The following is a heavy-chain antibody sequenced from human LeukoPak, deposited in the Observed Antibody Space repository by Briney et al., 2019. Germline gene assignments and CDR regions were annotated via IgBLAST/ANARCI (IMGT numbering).Heavy chain of an antibody. CDR2: IYYSGST. CDR3: ARAVEGVVVVAADAFDI. CDR1: GGSISSYY. J-gene: IGHJ3*02. V-gene: IGHV4-59*01. Sequence: SETLSLTCTVSGGSISSYYWSWIRQPPGKGLEWIGYIYYSGSTNYNPSLKSRVTISVDTSKNQFSLKLSSLTAADTAVYYCARAVEGVVVVAADAFDIWGQGTMVTVSS. D-gene: IGHD2-15*01.